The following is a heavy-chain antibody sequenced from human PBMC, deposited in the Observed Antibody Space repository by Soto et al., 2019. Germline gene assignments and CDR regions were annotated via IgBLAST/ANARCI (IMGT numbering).Heavy chain of an antibody. CDR2: ISYDGTNK. CDR3: AKDGGWLPGYYYYGMDV. V-gene: IGHV3-30*18. D-gene: IGHD6-19*01. J-gene: IGHJ6*02. CDR1: GFTFSHYG. Sequence: QVQLVESGGGVVQPGRSLRLSCAASGFTFSHYGMHWVRQAPGKGLEWVAVISYDGTNKYYADSVKGRFTISRDNSKHXXYRQMNSLRAEETAVYDCAKDGGWLPGYYYYGMDVWGQGTTVTVSS.